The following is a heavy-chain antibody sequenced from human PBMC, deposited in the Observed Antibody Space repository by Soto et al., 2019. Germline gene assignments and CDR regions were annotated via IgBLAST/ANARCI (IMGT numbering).Heavy chain of an antibody. J-gene: IGHJ5*01. CDR3: ARDSFSSCWYDC. CDR2: INAGNGNT. CDR1: GYTFTSYA. V-gene: IGHV1-3*01. D-gene: IGHD6-19*01. Sequence: GASVKVSCKASGYTFTSYAMHWVRQAPGQRLEWMGWINAGNGNTKYSQKFQGRVTITRDTSASTAYMELSSLRSEDTAVYYCARDSFSSCWYDCWGQGTLVIVSS.